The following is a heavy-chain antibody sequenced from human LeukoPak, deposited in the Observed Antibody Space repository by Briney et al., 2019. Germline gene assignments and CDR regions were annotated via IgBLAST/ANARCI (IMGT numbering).Heavy chain of an antibody. D-gene: IGHD2-2*01. CDR1: GGSISITSYY. J-gene: IGHJ3*02. Sequence: SETPSLTCTVSGGSISITSYYWGWIRQPPGTGLEWIGSMYSSGSTYYNPSLKSRVTISVDTSKNQFSLKLSSVTAADTAVYYCARGPPDCSSTSCYAFDAFDIWGQGTMVTVSS. CDR2: MYSSGST. V-gene: IGHV4-39*07. CDR3: ARGPPDCSSTSCYAFDAFDI.